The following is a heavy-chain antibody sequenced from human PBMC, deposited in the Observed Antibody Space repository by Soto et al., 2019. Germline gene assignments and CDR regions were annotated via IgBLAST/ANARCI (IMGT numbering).Heavy chain of an antibody. CDR2: INYRRTT. D-gene: IGHD2-15*01. CDR3: SRLVACNGGSCKFET. CDR1: GGSISSSSYF. Sequence: QLQLQESGPGLVTPSETLSLTCTVSGGSISSSSYFWAWVRQSPAKGLEWIGSINYRRTTFYSASLKNRVTISIDTSRNQCSRTLNSVTAADTAVYYCSRLVACNGGSCKFETWGQGTLVTVSS. J-gene: IGHJ5*02. V-gene: IGHV4-39*01.